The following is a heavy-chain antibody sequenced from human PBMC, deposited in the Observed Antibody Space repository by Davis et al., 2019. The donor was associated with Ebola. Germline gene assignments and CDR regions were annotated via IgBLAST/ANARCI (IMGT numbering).Heavy chain of an antibody. Sequence: GESLKISCAASGFTFSTYSMTWVRQAPGKGLEWVSYISSSSSITQYADSVKGRFTISRDNAKNSLYLQMNSLRAEDTAVYYCARGHSSSWYYFDYWGQGTLVTVSS. J-gene: IGHJ4*02. V-gene: IGHV3-48*04. CDR1: GFTFSTYS. CDR3: ARGHSSSWYYFDY. D-gene: IGHD6-13*01. CDR2: ISSSSSIT.